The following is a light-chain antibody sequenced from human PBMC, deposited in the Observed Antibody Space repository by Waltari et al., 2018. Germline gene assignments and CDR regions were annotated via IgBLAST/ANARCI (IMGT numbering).Light chain of an antibody. V-gene: IGLV2-23*02. CDR1: ISDVGSFNL. CDR2: GVS. J-gene: IGLJ3*02. Sequence: QSALTQPASISGSPGQSITISCAGTISDVGSFNLVSWYQHHPGKAPKLMIFGVSQRPSGIYDRFSGSKSGNTASLTISGLQAEDEANYYCCSYARSKVGLCGGGTKLTVL. CDR3: CSYARSKVGL.